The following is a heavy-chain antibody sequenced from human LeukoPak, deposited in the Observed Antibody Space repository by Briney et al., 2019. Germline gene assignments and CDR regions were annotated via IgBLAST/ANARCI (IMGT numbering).Heavy chain of an antibody. V-gene: IGHV1-46*01. Sequence: ASVKVSCKASGYTFTSYGISWVRQAPGQGLEWMGIINPSGGSTSYAQKFQGRVIMTRDASTSTVYMELSSLRSEDTAVYYCASELSRGDEGFDYWGQGTLVTVSS. CDR2: INPSGGST. D-gene: IGHD3-10*01. CDR3: ASELSRGDEGFDY. CDR1: GYTFTSYG. J-gene: IGHJ4*02.